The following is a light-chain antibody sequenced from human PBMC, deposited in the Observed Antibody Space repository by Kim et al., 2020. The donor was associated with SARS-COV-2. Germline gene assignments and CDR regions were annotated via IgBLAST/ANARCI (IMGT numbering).Light chain of an antibody. J-gene: IGLJ3*02. CDR3: QAYDNTEWV. CDR1: SGRIASSY. V-gene: IGLV6-57*03. Sequence: TSTCTRSSGRIASSYVQWFQQRPASAPTTVIYADYHRPSGVPDRFSGSTDRSTNSASLTISGLKTEDEADYYCQAYDNTEWVLGGGTRLTVL. CDR2: ADY.